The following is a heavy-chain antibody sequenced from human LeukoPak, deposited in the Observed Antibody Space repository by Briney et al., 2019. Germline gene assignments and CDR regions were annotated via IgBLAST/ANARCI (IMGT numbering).Heavy chain of an antibody. CDR2: ISSSGSYI. CDR3: ATDYYASGSLSY. V-gene: IGHV3-21*01. D-gene: IGHD3-10*01. CDR1: GFTFNSYT. Sequence: LGGSLRLSCTASGFTFNSYTMNWVRQAPGKGLEWVSSISSSGSYIYYTDSVKGRFTISRDNAKNSLYLQMNSLGAEDTAVYYCATDYYASGSLSYWGQGTLVTVSS. J-gene: IGHJ4*02.